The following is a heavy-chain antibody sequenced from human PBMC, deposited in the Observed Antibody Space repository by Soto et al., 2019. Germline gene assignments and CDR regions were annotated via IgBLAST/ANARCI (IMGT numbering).Heavy chain of an antibody. CDR1: GYTFTGYY. V-gene: IGHV1-2*04. D-gene: IGHD3-3*01. J-gene: IGHJ6*02. CDR3: ARALSPVTIFGVVISSYYGMDV. CDR2: INPSSGGT. Sequence: ASVKVSCKASGYTFTGYYMHWVRQAPGQGLEWMGWINPSSGGTNYAQKFQGWVTMTRDTSISTAYMELSRLRSDDTAVYYCARALSPVTIFGVVISSYYGMDVWGQGTTVTVSS.